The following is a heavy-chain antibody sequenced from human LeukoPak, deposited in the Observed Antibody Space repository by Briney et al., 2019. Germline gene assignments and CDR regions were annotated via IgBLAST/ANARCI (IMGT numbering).Heavy chain of an antibody. Sequence: SQTLSLTCTVSGGSISSGGYYWSWIRQHPGKGLEWIGYIYYSGSTYYNPSLKSRVTISVDTSKNQFSLKLSSVTAAGTAVYYCARSGGGVLPQGYWGQGTLVTVSS. J-gene: IGHJ4*02. CDR2: IYYSGST. V-gene: IGHV4-31*03. CDR3: ARSGGGVLPQGY. D-gene: IGHD3-16*01. CDR1: GGSISSGGYY.